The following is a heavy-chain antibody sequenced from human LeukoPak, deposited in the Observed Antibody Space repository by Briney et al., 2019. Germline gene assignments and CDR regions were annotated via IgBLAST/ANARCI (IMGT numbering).Heavy chain of an antibody. J-gene: IGHJ6*03. CDR1: GYTFTGYY. CDR3: ARGDNYYYYMDV. CDR2: INPNSGGT. Sequence: ASVKVSCKASGYTFTGYYMHWVRQAPGQGLEWMGRINPNSGGTNYAQKFQGRVPMTRDTSISTAYMELSRLRSDDTAVYYCARGDNYYYYMDVWGKGTTVTVSS. V-gene: IGHV1-2*06.